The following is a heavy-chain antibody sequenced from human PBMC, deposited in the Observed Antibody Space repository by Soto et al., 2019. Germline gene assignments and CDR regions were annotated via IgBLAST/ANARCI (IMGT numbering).Heavy chain of an antibody. CDR3: ARGGFYDNSWGKLSHYGLDV. Sequence: QVQLVQSAAEVKKPGASLKVSCKASGYTFIRYGISWVRLAPGQGLEWMGWISPYNDYTIYAQKLQGRATMTTDTSTRTVYMELRSLKSDDTVVYYCARGGFYDNSWGKLSHYGLDVWGQGTSVTVSS. CDR2: ISPYNDYT. V-gene: IGHV1-18*01. J-gene: IGHJ6*02. CDR1: GYTFIRYG. D-gene: IGHD3-16*01.